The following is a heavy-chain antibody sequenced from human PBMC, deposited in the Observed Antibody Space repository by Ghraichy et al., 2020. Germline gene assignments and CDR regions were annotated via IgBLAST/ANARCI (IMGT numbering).Heavy chain of an antibody. CDR2: IYSGGNT. V-gene: IGHV3-53*01. CDR1: STRLNSSY. CDR3: ARVFIGNGPSRYFDY. Sequence: GGSLRLSCAPKSTRLNSSYITWARQAPSEWLEWVSVIYSGGNTYYADSVKGRFTISRDNSKNTLYLQMNSLRAEDTAVYYCARVFIGNGPSRYFDYWGQGTLVTVSS. D-gene: IGHD2-8*01. J-gene: IGHJ4*02.